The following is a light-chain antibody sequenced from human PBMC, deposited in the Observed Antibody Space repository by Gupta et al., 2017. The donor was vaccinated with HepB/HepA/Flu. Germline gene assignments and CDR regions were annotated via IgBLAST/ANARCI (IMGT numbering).Light chain of an antibody. CDR2: KAS. V-gene: IGKV1-5*03. CDR1: QDIYNR. Sequence: DNQMTQSPSSLSASAGDRVIITCRASQDIYNRLAWYQQKPGKAPKLLIWKASNLKNGVPSRFSGSGSGTEFTLAISSLQPDDSGTYYCQYHKDYLWAFGQGTRVEIK. J-gene: IGKJ1*01. CDR3: QYHKDYLWA.